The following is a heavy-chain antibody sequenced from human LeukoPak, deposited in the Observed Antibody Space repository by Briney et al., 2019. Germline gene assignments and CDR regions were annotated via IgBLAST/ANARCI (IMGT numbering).Heavy chain of an antibody. CDR1: GFAFSTYY. J-gene: IGHJ4*02. CDR2: VSVTGETT. V-gene: IGHV3-23*01. D-gene: IGHD4-11*01. Sequence: GGSLRLSCTASGFAFSTYYMSWVRQVPGKGLEWVSTVSVTGETTYYAASVKGRFIISGDNSKNTLSLQMSSRRTDDSALYYCARWATVAPGDYWGQGTLVTVSS. CDR3: ARWATVAPGDY.